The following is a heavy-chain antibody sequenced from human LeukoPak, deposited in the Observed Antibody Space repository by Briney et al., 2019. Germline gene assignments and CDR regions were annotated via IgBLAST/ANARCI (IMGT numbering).Heavy chain of an antibody. J-gene: IGHJ3*02. CDR3: ARDRGYYGSGSSDAFDI. CDR1: GGTFSSYA. D-gene: IGHD3-10*01. CDR2: IIPIFGTA. V-gene: IGHV1-69*01. Sequence: SVKVSCRASGGTFSSYAISWVRQAPGQGLEWMGGIIPIFGTANYAQKFQGRVTITADESTSTAYMELSSLRSEDTAVYYCARDRGYYGSGSSDAFDIWGQGTMVTVSS.